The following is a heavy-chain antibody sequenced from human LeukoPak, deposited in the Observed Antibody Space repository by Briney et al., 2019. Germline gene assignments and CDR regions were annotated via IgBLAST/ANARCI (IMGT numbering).Heavy chain of an antibody. CDR1: GFTISSYW. Sequence: PGRSLRLSCAASGFTISSYWMHWVRQVPGKGLVWVSRISGDGSTTTYADSVKGRFTISRDIAKNTVYLQMSSLRAEDTAVYYCASDIGDWGQGTLVTVSS. CDR3: ASDIGD. V-gene: IGHV3-74*01. J-gene: IGHJ4*02. CDR2: ISGDGSTT. D-gene: IGHD3-10*01.